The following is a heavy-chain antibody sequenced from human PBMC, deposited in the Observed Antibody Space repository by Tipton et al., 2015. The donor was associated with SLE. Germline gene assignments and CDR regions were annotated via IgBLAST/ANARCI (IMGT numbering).Heavy chain of an antibody. CDR2: IYYSGST. D-gene: IGHD7-27*01. CDR1: GGSISSYY. V-gene: IGHV4-59*08. Sequence: TLSLTCTVSGGSISSYYWSWIRQPPRKGLEWIGYIYYSGSTNYNPSLKSRVTISVDTSKNQFSLKLSSVTAADTAVYYCARHISPLGAFDIWGQGTMVTVSS. J-gene: IGHJ3*02. CDR3: ARHISPLGAFDI.